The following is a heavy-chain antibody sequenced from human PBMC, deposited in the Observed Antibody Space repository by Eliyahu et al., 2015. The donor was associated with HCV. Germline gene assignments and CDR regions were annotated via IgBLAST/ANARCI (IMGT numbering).Heavy chain of an antibody. D-gene: IGHD3-22*01. CDR2: INPNSGGT. CDR3: AINYYDTSDPTL. Sequence: QVQLVQSGAEVKKPGASVKVXCXASGYTXTGYXMHXVRQAPGQGLEWMGWINPNSGGTNYAQKXRGRVTMTRDTSISTAYMELSRLRSDDTAVYYCAINYYDTSDPTLWGQGTLVTVSS. J-gene: IGHJ4*02. CDR1: GYTXTGYX. V-gene: IGHV1-2*02.